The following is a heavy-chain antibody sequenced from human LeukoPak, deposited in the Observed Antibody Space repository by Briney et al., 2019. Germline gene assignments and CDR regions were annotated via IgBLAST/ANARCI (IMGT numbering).Heavy chain of an antibody. CDR2: IYYSGST. D-gene: IGHD6-6*01. V-gene: IGHV4-59*01. Sequence: PSEALSLTCTVSGDSISTYYWSWIRQPPGKGLEWIGYIYYSGSTNYNPSLAGRVTISADTSKSQLSLRLSSVTAADTAVYYCARSTASRPFFAYWGQGTLVTVSS. J-gene: IGHJ4*02. CDR1: GDSISTYY. CDR3: ARSTASRPFFAY.